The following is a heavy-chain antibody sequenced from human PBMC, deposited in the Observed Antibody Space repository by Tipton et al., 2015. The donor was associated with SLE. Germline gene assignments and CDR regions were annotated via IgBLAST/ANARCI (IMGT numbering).Heavy chain of an antibody. Sequence: TLSLTCTVSGGSISSSSYYWGWIRQPPGKGLEWIGYIYYSESTNYNPSLKSRVTISVDTSKNQFSLKLGSVTAADTAVYYCARGGDILTGYNPIWGQGTLVTVSS. V-gene: IGHV4-61*05. CDR3: ARGGDILTGYNPI. D-gene: IGHD3-9*01. CDR2: IYYSEST. CDR1: GGSISSSSYY. J-gene: IGHJ4*02.